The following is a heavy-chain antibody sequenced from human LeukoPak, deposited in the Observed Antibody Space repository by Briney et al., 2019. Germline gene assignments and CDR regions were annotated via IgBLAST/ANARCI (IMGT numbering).Heavy chain of an antibody. D-gene: IGHD3-22*01. CDR1: GFTFSTYA. CDR3: ARVVQSTDSSGLYLPEYFQH. V-gene: IGHV3-30*04. Sequence: GGSLRLSCAASGFTFSTYAMHWVRQAPGKGLEWVAVISYDGSSKYYADSVKGRFTISRDNSKNTLYLQMNSLRAEDTAVYYCARVVQSTDSSGLYLPEYFQHWGQGTLVTVSS. J-gene: IGHJ1*01. CDR2: ISYDGSSK.